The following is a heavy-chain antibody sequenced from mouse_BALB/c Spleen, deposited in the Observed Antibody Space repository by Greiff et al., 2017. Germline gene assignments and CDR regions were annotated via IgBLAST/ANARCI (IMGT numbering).Heavy chain of an antibody. D-gene: IGHD2-4*01. J-gene: IGHJ4*01. V-gene: IGHV14-3*02. CDR1: GFNIKDTY. CDR3: APPYEYERDYAMDY. CDR2: IDPANGNT. Sequence: VQLQQSGAELVKPGASVKLSCTASGFNIKDTYMHWVKQRPEQGLEWIGRIDPANGNTKYDPKFQGKATITADTSSNTAYLQLSSLTSEDTADYYCAPPYEYERDYAMDYGGQGTSVTVSA.